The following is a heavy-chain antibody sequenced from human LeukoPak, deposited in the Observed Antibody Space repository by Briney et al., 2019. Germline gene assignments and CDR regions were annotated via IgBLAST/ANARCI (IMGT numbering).Heavy chain of an antibody. D-gene: IGHD3-9*01. V-gene: IGHV4-34*01. Sequence: PSETLSLTCAVYGGSFSGYYWSWIRQPPGKGLEWIGEINHSGSTNYNPSLKSRVTISVDTSKNQFSLKLSSVTAADTAVYYCATRDFLRYLKGFDPWGQGTLVTVSS. J-gene: IGHJ5*02. CDR3: ATRDFLRYLKGFDP. CDR2: INHSGST. CDR1: GGSFSGYY.